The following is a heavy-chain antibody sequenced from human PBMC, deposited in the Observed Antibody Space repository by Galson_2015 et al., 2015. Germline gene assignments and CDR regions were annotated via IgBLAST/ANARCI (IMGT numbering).Heavy chain of an antibody. CDR1: GFTFSSYA. V-gene: IGHV3-23*01. D-gene: IGHD3-22*01. CDR3: ARDARPDYYASSGFYFDI. CDR2: ISGSGDTT. Sequence: SLRLSCAASGFTFSSYAMTWVRQAPGKGLDWVSGISGSGDTTYYADSVKGRFTISRDNAQNSLYLEMSSLRAEDTAVYYCARDARPDYYASSGFYFDIWGQGTMVIVSS. J-gene: IGHJ3*02.